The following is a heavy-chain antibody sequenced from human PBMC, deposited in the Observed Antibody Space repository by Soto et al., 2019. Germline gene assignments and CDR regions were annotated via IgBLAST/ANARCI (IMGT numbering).Heavy chain of an antibody. CDR3: TRFTLGTSYYGMDV. J-gene: IGHJ6*02. Sequence: GGSLRLSCTASGFTFGDYAMSWFRQAPGKGLEWVGFIRSKAYGGTTEYAASVKGRFTISRDDSKSIAYLQMNSLKTEDTAVYYCTRFTLGTSYYGMDVWGQGTTVTVSS. D-gene: IGHD1-1*01. CDR1: GFTFGDYA. CDR2: IRSKAYGGTT. V-gene: IGHV3-49*03.